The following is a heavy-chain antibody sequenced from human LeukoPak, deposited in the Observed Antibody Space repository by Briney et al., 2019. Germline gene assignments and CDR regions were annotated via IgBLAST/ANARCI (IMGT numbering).Heavy chain of an antibody. CDR1: GYTFTGYY. CDR3: ARGGDYGDYEGPHWYFDL. V-gene: IGHV1-2*02. CDR2: INPNSGGT. Sequence: ASVKVSCKASGYTFTGYYMHWVRQAPGQGLEWMGWINPNSGGTNYAQKFQGRVTITRDTSASTAYMELSSLRSEDTAVYYCARGGDYGDYEGPHWYFDLWGRGTLVTVSS. J-gene: IGHJ2*01. D-gene: IGHD4-17*01.